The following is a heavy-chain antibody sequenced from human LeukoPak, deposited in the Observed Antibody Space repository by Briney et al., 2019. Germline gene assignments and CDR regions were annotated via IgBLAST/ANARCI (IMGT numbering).Heavy chain of an antibody. J-gene: IGHJ3*02. CDR3: VRGGIRVSGIDAFDI. CDR2: IGIGDDT. V-gene: IGHV3-13*01. CDR1: GFTFRDYD. D-gene: IGHD5/OR15-5a*01. Sequence: PGGSLRLSCAASGFTFRDYDMHWVRQAPGRGLEWVSAIGIGDDTHYPDSVKGRFTIPRENAKNSLYLQMSSLRDGDTAMYYCVRGGIRVSGIDAFDIWGQGTMVTVSS.